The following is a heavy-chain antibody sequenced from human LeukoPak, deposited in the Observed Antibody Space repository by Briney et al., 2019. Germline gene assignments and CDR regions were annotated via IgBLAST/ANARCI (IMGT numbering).Heavy chain of an antibody. Sequence: GGSLRLSCAASGFTISSYEMNWVRQAPGKGLEWVSHISSSGSTIYYADCVKGRFTISRDNAKNSMYLQMNSLRAEDTAVYYCARNIVPAAVNYYYYGMDVWGKGTTVTVSS. CDR1: GFTISSYE. CDR3: ARNIVPAAVNYYYYGMDV. D-gene: IGHD2-2*01. CDR2: ISSSGSTI. J-gene: IGHJ6*04. V-gene: IGHV3-48*03.